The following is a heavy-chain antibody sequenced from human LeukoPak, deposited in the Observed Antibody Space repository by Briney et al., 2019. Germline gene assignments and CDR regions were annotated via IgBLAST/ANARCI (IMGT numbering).Heavy chain of an antibody. Sequence: GGSLRLSCAASGFTFSSYGMHWVRQAPGKGLEWVAVISYEGSNKYYADSVKGRFTISRDNSKNTLYLQMNSLRAEDTAVYYCAKGGIVATIRMLSWIEAYYFDYWGQGTLVTVSS. D-gene: IGHD5-12*01. CDR2: ISYEGSNK. CDR3: AKGGIVATIRMLSWIEAYYFDY. V-gene: IGHV3-30*18. J-gene: IGHJ4*02. CDR1: GFTFSSYG.